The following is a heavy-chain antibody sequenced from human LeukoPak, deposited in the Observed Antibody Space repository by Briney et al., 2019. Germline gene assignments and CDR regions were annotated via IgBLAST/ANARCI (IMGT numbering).Heavy chain of an antibody. Sequence: SETLSLTCTVSGGSISSYYWNWIRQPPGKGLEWIGYIYNSGSTNYNPSLKSRITISVDTSKKQFSLKLSSVTAADTAVYYCARARDAFDIWGQGTMVTVSS. CDR2: IYNSGST. V-gene: IGHV4-59*01. J-gene: IGHJ3*02. CDR1: GGSISSYY. CDR3: ARARDAFDI.